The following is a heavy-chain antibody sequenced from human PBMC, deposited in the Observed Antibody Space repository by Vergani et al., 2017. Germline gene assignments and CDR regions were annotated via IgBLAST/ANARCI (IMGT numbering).Heavy chain of an antibody. J-gene: IGHJ4*02. CDR2: TRYDGIVE. D-gene: IGHD2-15*01. Sequence: QVQLVESGGGVVQPGGSLRLPCAASGFTFTNYGMHWVRKAPGKGLEGVAFTRYDGIVEYYGDSVRGRFTISRDNSKNTLYLQMNRLRPEDTAVYYCATAGAAYCRGASCYDFFEYWGQGTLVTVAS. V-gene: IGHV3-30*02. CDR3: ATAGAAYCRGASCYDFFEY. CDR1: GFTFTNYG.